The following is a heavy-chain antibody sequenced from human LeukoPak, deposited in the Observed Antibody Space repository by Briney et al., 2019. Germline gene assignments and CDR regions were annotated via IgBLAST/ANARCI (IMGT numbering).Heavy chain of an antibody. CDR1: GYTFTSYD. D-gene: IGHD3-10*01. J-gene: IGHJ4*02. V-gene: IGHV1-8*01. CDR2: MNPNSGNT. CDR3: ARVWLRVRGVIDY. Sequence: ASVKVSCKASGYTFTSYDINWVRQATGQGLEWMGWMNPNSGNTGYAQKFQGRVTITRNTSISTAYMELSSLRSEDTAVYYCARVWLRVRGVIDYWGQGTLVTVSS.